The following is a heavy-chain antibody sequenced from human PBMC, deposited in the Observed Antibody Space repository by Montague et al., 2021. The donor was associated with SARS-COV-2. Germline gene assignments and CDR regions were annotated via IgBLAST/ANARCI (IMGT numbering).Heavy chain of an antibody. CDR3: TSQPELELKSQRDYYYLGMDV. V-gene: IGHV3-49*04. CDR2: IRSKLYGETK. D-gene: IGHD1-7*01. CDR1: GFTFGESA. Sequence: SLRLSCAASGFTFGESALNWVRRAPGKGLEWVGLIRSKLYGETKEYAASVKGRFTFSRDDSTGIAYLQMNSLKTEDTAVYYCTSQPELELKSQRDYYYLGMDVWGQGTTVPVSS. J-gene: IGHJ6*02.